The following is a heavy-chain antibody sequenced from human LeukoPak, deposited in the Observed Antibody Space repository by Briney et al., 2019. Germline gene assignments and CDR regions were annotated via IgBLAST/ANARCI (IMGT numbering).Heavy chain of an antibody. D-gene: IGHD3-10*01. CDR2: ISSSGSTI. CDR1: GSTFTSYW. V-gene: IGHV3-48*04. CDR3: ARDRVGSESLWFGELSYYYYMDV. J-gene: IGHJ6*03. Sequence: GGSLRLSCAASGSTFTSYWMTWVRQAPGKGLEWVSYISSSGSTIYYADSVKGRFTISRDNAKNSLYLQMNSLRAEDTAVYYCARDRVGSESLWFGELSYYYYMDVWGKGTTVTISS.